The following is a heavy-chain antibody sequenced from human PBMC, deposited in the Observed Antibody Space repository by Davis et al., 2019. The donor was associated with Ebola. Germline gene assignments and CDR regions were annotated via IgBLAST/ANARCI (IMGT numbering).Heavy chain of an antibody. CDR1: GYTFTSYY. CDR3: AREGAAQYYYGMDV. V-gene: IGHV1-69*13. J-gene: IGHJ6*02. Sequence: SVKVSCKASGYTFTSYYMHWVRQAPGQGLEWLGGIIPIFGTANYAQKFQGRVTITADESTSTAYMELSSLRSEDTAVYYCAREGAAQYYYGMDVWGQGTTVTVSS. D-gene: IGHD6-25*01. CDR2: IIPIFGTA.